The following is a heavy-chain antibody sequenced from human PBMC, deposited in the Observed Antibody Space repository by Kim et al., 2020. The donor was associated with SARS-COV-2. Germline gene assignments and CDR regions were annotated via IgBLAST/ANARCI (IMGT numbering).Heavy chain of an antibody. D-gene: IGHD6-13*01. CDR1: GFTFSSYG. CDR2: ISNNGGST. Sequence: GGSLRLSCSASGFTFSSYGMHWVRQAPGKGLEYVSTISNNGGSTYYADSVKGRLTISRDNSKNTVYLQMSSLRAEDTAVYYCVKGGLAAANTRNWFDPWGQGTLVTVSS. CDR3: VKGGLAAANTRNWFDP. V-gene: IGHV3-64D*06. J-gene: IGHJ5*02.